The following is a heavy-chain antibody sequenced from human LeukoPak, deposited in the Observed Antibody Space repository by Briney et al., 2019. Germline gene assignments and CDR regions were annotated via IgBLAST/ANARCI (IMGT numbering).Heavy chain of an antibody. CDR2: ISGSGGST. V-gene: IGHV3-23*01. CDR3: AKYITAMVTLSTFDY. Sequence: PGGSLRLSCAASGFTFSSYAMSWVRQAPGKGLEWVSAISGSGGSTYYADSVKGRFTISRDNSKNTLYLQMNSLRAEDTAVYYCAKYITAMVTLSTFDYWGQGTLVTVSS. CDR1: GFTFSSYA. J-gene: IGHJ4*02. D-gene: IGHD5-18*01.